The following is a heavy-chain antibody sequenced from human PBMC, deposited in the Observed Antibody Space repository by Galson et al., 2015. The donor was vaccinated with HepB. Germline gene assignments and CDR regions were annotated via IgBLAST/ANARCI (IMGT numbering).Heavy chain of an antibody. J-gene: IGHJ4*02. CDR1: GDSVSSNSAD. V-gene: IGHV6-1*01. CDR3: ARGWSYSYNY. D-gene: IGHD3-10*01. CDR2: TYYRSKWFN. Sequence: CAISGDSVSSNSADWNWIRQSPSRGLEWLGRTYYRSKWFNQYALSVNGRITINADTSKNQFSLQLNSVTPEDTAVYYCARGWSYSYNYWGQGTLVTVSS.